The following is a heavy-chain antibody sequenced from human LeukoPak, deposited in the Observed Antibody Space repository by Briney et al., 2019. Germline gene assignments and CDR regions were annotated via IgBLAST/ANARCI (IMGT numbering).Heavy chain of an antibody. V-gene: IGHV1-69*06. J-gene: IGHJ5*02. CDR3: ARDYLEYGDYGHGT. CDR1: GGTFSSYA. Sequence: SVKVSCKASGGTFSSYAISWVRQAPGQGLEWMGGIIPIFGTANNAQKFQGRVTITADTSTSTAYMELSSLRSEDTAVYYCARDYLEYGDYGHGTWGQGTLVTVSS. CDR2: IIPIFGTA. D-gene: IGHD4-17*01.